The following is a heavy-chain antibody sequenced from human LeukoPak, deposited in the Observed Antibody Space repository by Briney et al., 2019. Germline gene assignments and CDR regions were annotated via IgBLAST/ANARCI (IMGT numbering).Heavy chain of an antibody. D-gene: IGHD3-22*01. CDR2: ISTNGRIA. J-gene: IGHJ4*02. Sequence: PGGSLRLSCAASGFTFSSYWMHWVRRAPGKGLVWVSRISTNGRIAAYADSVKGRFTISRDNAKNTVYLQMNSLRAEDTAVYYCARGGLPIMIEVATHFAPGSWGQGTLVSVSS. CDR1: GFTFSSYW. V-gene: IGHV3-74*03. CDR3: ARGGLPIMIEVATHFAPGS.